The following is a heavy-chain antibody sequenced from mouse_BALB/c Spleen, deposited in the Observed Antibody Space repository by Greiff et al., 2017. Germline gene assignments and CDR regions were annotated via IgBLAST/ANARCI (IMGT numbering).Heavy chain of an antibody. Sequence: VQLQQSGAELARPGASVKLSCKASGYTFTSYWMQWVKQRPGQGLEWIGAIYPGDGDTRYTQKFKGKATLTADKSSSTAYMQLSSLASEDSAVCYCARTGGGYFDVWGAGTTVTVSS. CDR2: IYPGDGDT. CDR3: ARTGGGYFDV. J-gene: IGHJ1*01. CDR1: GYTFTSYW. V-gene: IGHV1-87*01.